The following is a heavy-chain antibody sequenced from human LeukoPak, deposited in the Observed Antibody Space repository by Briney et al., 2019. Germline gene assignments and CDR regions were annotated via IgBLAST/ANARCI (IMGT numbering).Heavy chain of an antibody. D-gene: IGHD2-8*01. CDR3: ARLAFCTNAVCFSNYYYSMDV. J-gene: IGHJ6*03. CDR1: GYSFTSYW. V-gene: IGHV5-51*01. Sequence: GESLKISCKGSGYSFTSYWIGWVRQMPGKGLEWMGIVYPDDSDTKYSPSFQGQVTISADKSISTAYLQWSSLKASDTAMYYCARLAFCTNAVCFSNYYYSMDVWGRGTTVTVSS. CDR2: VYPDDSDT.